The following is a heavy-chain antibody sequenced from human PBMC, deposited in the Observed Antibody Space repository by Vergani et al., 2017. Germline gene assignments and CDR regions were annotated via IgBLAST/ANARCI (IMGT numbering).Heavy chain of an antibody. CDR2: IIPIIRLA. J-gene: IGHJ4*02. D-gene: IGHD6-19*01. CDR3: ARVSPGDNSGWEPFDY. V-gene: IGHV1-69*02. CDR1: GDIFNNYT. Sequence: QVHLEQSGTEVKKPGSSVKVSCKASGDIFNNYTVTWVRQAPGQGLEWMGRIIPIIRLATSAQKFQDRVKITGDTSTNTVYMEMNNLRSGDTAVYYCARVSPGDNSGWEPFDYWGQGTLVTVSS.